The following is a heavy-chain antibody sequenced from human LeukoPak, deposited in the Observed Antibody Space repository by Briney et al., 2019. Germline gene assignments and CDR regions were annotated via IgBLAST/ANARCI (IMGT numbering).Heavy chain of an antibody. CDR1: GFTLSNYD. CDR3: ARDFYSSGWYYGMDV. Sequence: GGSLRLSCAASGFTLSNYDMSWVRQAPGKGLEWVSASGGDGGSTYADSVKGRFTISRDNAKNSLYLQMNSLRAEDTAVYYCARDFYSSGWYYGMDVWGQGTTVTVSS. D-gene: IGHD6-19*01. V-gene: IGHV3-23*01. J-gene: IGHJ6*02. CDR2: SGGDGGST.